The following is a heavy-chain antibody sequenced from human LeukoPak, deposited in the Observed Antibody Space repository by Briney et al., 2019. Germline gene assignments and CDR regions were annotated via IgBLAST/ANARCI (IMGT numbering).Heavy chain of an antibody. CDR2: IYYSGST. V-gene: IGHV4-39*07. CDR1: GGPISSSSYY. Sequence: SETLSLTCTVSGGPISSSSYYWGWIRQPPGKGLEWIGSIYYSGSTYYNPSLKSRVTISVDTSKNQFSLKLSSVTAADTAVYYCARVLNYDILTAFHPWGQGTLVTVSS. CDR3: ARVLNYDILTAFHP. D-gene: IGHD3-9*01. J-gene: IGHJ5*02.